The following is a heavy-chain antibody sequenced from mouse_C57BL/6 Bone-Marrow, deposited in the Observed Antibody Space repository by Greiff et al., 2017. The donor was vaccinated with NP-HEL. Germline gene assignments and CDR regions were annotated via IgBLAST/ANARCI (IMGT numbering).Heavy chain of an antibody. J-gene: IGHJ2*01. D-gene: IGHD1-2*01. CDR1: GYTFTSYW. CDR2: IHPNSGST. CDR3: ARRLGVSYYFDY. V-gene: IGHV1-64*01. Sequence: VQLQQPGAELVKPGASVKLSCKASGYTFTSYWMHWVKQRPGQGLEWIGMIHPNSGSTNYNEKFKSKATLTVDKSSSTAYLQLSSLTSEDSAVYYCARRLGVSYYFDYWGQGTTLTVSS.